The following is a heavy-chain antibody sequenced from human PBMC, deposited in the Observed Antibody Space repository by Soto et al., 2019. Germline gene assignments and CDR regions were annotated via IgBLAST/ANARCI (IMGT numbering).Heavy chain of an antibody. CDR3: ARGTGDGTFDF. V-gene: IGHV1-3*01. J-gene: IGHJ4*02. Sequence: ASVKVSCKASGYTFSSYAMHWVRQAPGQRLEWMGWINAGYGNTKSSQKFQDRVTISRDTSASTAYMELTSLRSEDTAVYYCARGTGDGTFDFWGQGTLVTVSS. CDR1: GYTFSSYA. D-gene: IGHD7-27*01. CDR2: INAGYGNT.